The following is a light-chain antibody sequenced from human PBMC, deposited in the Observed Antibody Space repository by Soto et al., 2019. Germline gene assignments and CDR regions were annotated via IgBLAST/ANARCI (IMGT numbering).Light chain of an antibody. CDR2: KAS. CDR1: QSISSW. Sequence: DIQMTQSPSTLSASVGDRVTITCRASQSISSWLAWYQQKPGKAPKILIYKASLLESGVPSRFSGSGSGTEFTLTISSLQPDDFATYYCQQYNSYSRAFGQGTRWIS. J-gene: IGKJ1*01. V-gene: IGKV1-5*03. CDR3: QQYNSYSRA.